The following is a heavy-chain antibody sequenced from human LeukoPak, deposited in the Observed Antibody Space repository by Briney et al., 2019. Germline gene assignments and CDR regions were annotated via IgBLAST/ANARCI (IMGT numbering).Heavy chain of an antibody. Sequence: SETLSLTCSVSGGSIITSGYHWGWIRQPPGKDLEWVGSIYFSGNTCYHPSLKSRVTISVDTSKSQFSLKLSSVTAADTAVYYCARHSSAPLTKYGSGTYLRWFDSWGQGTLVTVSS. CDR2: IYFSGNT. J-gene: IGHJ5*01. V-gene: IGHV4-39*01. CDR3: ARHSSAPLTKYGSGTYLRWFDS. CDR1: GGSIITSGYH. D-gene: IGHD3-10*01.